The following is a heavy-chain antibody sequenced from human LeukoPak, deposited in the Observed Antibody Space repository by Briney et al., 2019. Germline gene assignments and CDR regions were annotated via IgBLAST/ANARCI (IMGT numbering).Heavy chain of an antibody. Sequence: ASVKVSCKASGYTFTGYYMHWVRQAPGQGLEWMGWINPNSGGTNYAQKVQGRVTMTRDTSISTAYMELSRLRSDDTAVYYCARDLSGYDSNYYYYYYMDVWGKGTTVTVSS. CDR2: INPNSGGT. J-gene: IGHJ6*03. CDR3: ARDLSGYDSNYYYYYYMDV. V-gene: IGHV1-2*02. D-gene: IGHD5-12*01. CDR1: GYTFTGYY.